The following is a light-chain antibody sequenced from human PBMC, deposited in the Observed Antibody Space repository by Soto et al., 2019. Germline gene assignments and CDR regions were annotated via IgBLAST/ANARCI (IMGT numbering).Light chain of an antibody. J-gene: IGKJ1*01. CDR2: GAS. CDR3: QQYVSWT. V-gene: IGKV3-20*01. CDR1: QSISSSY. Sequence: EIVLTQSPGTLSVSPGERATLSCRASQSISSSYLAWYQQKPGQAPSVLIYGASSRATGISDRFSGSGSGTDFTLTISRLEPEDSAIYYCQQYVSWTFGQGTKVEIK.